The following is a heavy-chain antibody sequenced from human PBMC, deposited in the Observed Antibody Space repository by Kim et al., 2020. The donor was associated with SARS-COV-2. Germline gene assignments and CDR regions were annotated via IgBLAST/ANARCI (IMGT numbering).Heavy chain of an antibody. V-gene: IGHV4-34*01. CDR2: INHSGST. J-gene: IGHJ6*02. CDR3: ARWGGWQWLVLPTLYGMDV. CDR1: GGSFSGYY. Sequence: SETLSLTCAVYGGSFSGYYWSWIRQPPGKGLEWIGEINHSGSTNYNPSLKSRVTISVDTSKNQFSLKLSSVTAADTAVYYCARWGGWQWLVLPTLYGMDVWGQGTTVTVSS. D-gene: IGHD6-19*01.